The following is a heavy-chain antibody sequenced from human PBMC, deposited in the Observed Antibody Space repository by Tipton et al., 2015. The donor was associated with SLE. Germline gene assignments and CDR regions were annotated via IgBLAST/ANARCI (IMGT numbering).Heavy chain of an antibody. CDR2: ISYDGSNK. Sequence: SLRLSCAASGFTFSSYAMHWVRQAPGKGLEWVAVISYDGSNKYYADSVKGRFTISRDNSKNTLYLQMNSLRAEDTAVYYCAREFLGFDPWGQGTLVTVSS. J-gene: IGHJ5*02. V-gene: IGHV3-30-3*01. D-gene: IGHD1-26*01. CDR1: GFTFSSYA. CDR3: AREFLGFDP.